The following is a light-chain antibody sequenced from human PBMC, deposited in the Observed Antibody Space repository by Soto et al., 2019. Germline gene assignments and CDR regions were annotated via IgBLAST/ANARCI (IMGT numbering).Light chain of an antibody. CDR1: QSVLYSSNNRNH. CDR2: WAS. Sequence: DIVMTQSPDSLAVSLGERATINCKSSQSVLYSSNNRNHLAWYQQKPGQPPKLLFYWASTRESGVPDRFSDSGSGTDFTLTISSLQAEDVAVYYCQQHFSPPFTFGQGTHLEIK. CDR3: QQHFSPPFT. V-gene: IGKV4-1*01. J-gene: IGKJ2*01.